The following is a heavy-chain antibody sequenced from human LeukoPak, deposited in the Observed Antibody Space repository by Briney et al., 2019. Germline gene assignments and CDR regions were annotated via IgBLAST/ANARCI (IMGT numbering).Heavy chain of an antibody. Sequence: GGSLRLSCAASGFTFSSYAMHWVRQAPGKGLEWLAFLRYDGSNKYYADSLKGRFTISRDNSKNTVYLQMNSLRAEDTAVYYCAKVVSGWYGDAFDIWGQGTMVTVSS. D-gene: IGHD6-19*01. CDR2: LRYDGSNK. CDR1: GFTFSSYA. V-gene: IGHV3-30*02. J-gene: IGHJ3*02. CDR3: AKVVSGWYGDAFDI.